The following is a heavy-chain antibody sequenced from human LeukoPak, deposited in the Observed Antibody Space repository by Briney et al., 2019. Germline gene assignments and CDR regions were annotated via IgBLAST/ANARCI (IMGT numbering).Heavy chain of an antibody. Sequence: GASVKVSCKASGYTFTDYYMHWVRQAPGQGLEWMGWINPNSGGTNYAQKFQGRVTMTRDTSTSTAYMELRSLRSDDTAVYYCARDVPGYDILTGYYWDYWGQGTLVTVSS. V-gene: IGHV1-2*02. CDR2: INPNSGGT. D-gene: IGHD3-9*01. J-gene: IGHJ4*02. CDR1: GYTFTDYY. CDR3: ARDVPGYDILTGYYWDY.